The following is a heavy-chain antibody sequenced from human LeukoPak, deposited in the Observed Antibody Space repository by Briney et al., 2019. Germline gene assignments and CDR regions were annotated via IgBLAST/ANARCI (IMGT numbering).Heavy chain of an antibody. CDR2: ISYDGSNK. CDR3: ARESEAAPFDY. J-gene: IGHJ4*02. V-gene: IGHV3-30*04. D-gene: IGHD6-6*01. Sequence: PGRSLRLSCAASGFTFSSHAMHWVRQAPGKGLEWVAVISYDGSNKYYADSVKGRFTISRDNSKNTLYLQMNSLRAEDTAVYYCARESEAAPFDYWGQGTLVTVSS. CDR1: GFTFSSHA.